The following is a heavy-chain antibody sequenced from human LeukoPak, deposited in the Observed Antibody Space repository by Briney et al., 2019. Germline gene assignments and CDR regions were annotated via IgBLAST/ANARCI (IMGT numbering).Heavy chain of an antibody. CDR2: ISYDGSNK. J-gene: IGHJ6*02. D-gene: IGHD3-3*01. CDR3: AREQYYDFWGGELYGMDV. CDR1: GFTFSSYA. Sequence: GGSLRLSCAASGFTFSSYAMHWVRQAPGKGLEWVAVISYDGSNKYYADSVKGRFTISRDNSKNTLYLQMNSLRAEDTAVYYCAREQYYDFWGGELYGMDVWGQGTTVTVSS. V-gene: IGHV3-30*04.